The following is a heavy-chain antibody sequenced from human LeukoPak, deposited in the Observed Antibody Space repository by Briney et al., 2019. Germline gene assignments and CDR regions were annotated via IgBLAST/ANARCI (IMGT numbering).Heavy chain of an antibody. D-gene: IGHD3-22*01. J-gene: IGHJ4*02. CDR3: AKSQKDDSSGYYYSNFDY. CDR1: GFTFNTYA. CDR2: ISGSGGVT. Sequence: GGSLRLSCAASGFTFNTYAMSWVRQASGKGLEWVSAISGSGGVTYYADSVKGRFTISRDISKNTVYLQMNSLRAEDTAVYYCAKSQKDDSSGYYYSNFDYWGQGTLVTASS. V-gene: IGHV3-23*01.